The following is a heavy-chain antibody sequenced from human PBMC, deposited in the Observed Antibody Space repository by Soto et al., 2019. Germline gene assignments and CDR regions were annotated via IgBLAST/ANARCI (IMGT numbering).Heavy chain of an antibody. CDR3: SRGCIGNNCYDAFAV. D-gene: IGHD2-15*01. J-gene: IGHJ3*01. Sequence: QVQLVESGGGVVQPGRSLRLSCAASGFTFNTYAMHWVRQAPGKGLEWVAVISSDGSNKYYADSVKGRFTISRDNSKDWLYLQMSGLRAEYTAVYYCSRGCIGNNCYDAFAVGGLGTMVTVSS. CDR2: ISSDGSNK. V-gene: IGHV3-30-3*01. CDR1: GFTFNTYA.